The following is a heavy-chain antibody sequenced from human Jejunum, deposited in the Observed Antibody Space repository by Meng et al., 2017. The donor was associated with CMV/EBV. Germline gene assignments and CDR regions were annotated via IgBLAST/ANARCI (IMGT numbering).Heavy chain of an antibody. Sequence: SGFTFSNYVMSWVRQAPGKGLEWVSSISSSGGSTYYADSVKGRFTISRHSFKNTLYLQMNSLRAEDTAVYYCAKDGGTYSGGLDYWGQGTLVTVSS. CDR2: ISSSGGST. D-gene: IGHD4-23*01. CDR3: AKDGGTYSGGLDY. CDR1: GFTFSNYV. V-gene: IGHV3-23*01. J-gene: IGHJ4*02.